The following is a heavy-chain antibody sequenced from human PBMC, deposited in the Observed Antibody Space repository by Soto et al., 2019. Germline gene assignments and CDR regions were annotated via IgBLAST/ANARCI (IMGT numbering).Heavy chain of an antibody. CDR3: AVGPGGLRFLEWLPNPKDYYYYGMDV. CDR2: IIPIFGTA. V-gene: IGHV1-69*13. D-gene: IGHD3-3*01. Sequence: ASVKVSCKASGGTFSSYAISWVRQAPGQGLEWMGGIIPIFGTANYAQKFQGRVTITADESTSTAYMELSSLRSEDTAGYYCAVGPGGLRFLEWLPNPKDYYYYGMDVWGQGTTVTVSS. J-gene: IGHJ6*02. CDR1: GGTFSSYA.